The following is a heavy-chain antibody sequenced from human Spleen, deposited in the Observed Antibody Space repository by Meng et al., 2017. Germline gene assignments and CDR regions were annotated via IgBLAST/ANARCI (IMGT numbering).Heavy chain of an antibody. CDR1: GYTFISYG. D-gene: IGHD3-16*01. V-gene: IGHV1-18*01. Sequence: ASVKVSCKASGYTFISYGISWVRQAPGQGLEWMGWIADHNGNTKYAQRLQDRVTMTIDTSTSTAYMELRSLTSEDTAVYYCARDLGNRDHYWGQGTVVTVSS. CDR3: ARDLGNRDHY. CDR2: IADHNGNT. J-gene: IGHJ4*02.